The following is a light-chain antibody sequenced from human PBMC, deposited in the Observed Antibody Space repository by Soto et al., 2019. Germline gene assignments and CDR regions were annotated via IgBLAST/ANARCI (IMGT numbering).Light chain of an antibody. CDR1: SSDVGTYNY. CDR3: SSHTGSTVV. J-gene: IGLJ2*01. Sequence: QSVLTQPASVSGSPGQSITISCTGTSSDVGTYNYVSWYQQHPGKAPKLMIYDVSNRPSGVSNRFSGSKSGNTASLTISGLQAEDEADYYCSSHTGSTVVFGGGTKVTVL. V-gene: IGLV2-14*01. CDR2: DVS.